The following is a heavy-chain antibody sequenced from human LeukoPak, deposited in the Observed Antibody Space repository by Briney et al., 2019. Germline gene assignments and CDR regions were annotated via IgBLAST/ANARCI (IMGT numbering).Heavy chain of an antibody. CDR2: ISGSGGST. D-gene: IGHD3-22*01. Sequence: GGSLRLPCAASGFTFSSYAMSWVRQAPGKGLEWVSAISGSGGSTYYADSVKGRFTISRDNSKNALYLQVNSLRAEDTAVYYCAKGVRGLGYYDSSPFDYWGQGTLVTVSS. V-gene: IGHV3-23*01. CDR1: GFTFSSYA. J-gene: IGHJ4*02. CDR3: AKGVRGLGYYDSSPFDY.